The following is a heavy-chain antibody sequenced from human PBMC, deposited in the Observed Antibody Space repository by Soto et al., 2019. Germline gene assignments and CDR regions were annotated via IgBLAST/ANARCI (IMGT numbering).Heavy chain of an antibody. CDR2: INHSGST. CDR1: GGSFSGYY. V-gene: IGHV4-34*01. J-gene: IGHJ6*02. Sequence: ETLSLTCAVYGGSFSGYYWSWIRQPPGKGLEWIGEINHSGSTNYNPSLKSRVTISVDTSKNQFSLKLSSVTAADTAVYYCARLKRAYGSGSYFSGPNYYGMDVWGQGTTVTVSS. CDR3: ARLKRAYGSGSYFSGPNYYGMDV. D-gene: IGHD3-10*01.